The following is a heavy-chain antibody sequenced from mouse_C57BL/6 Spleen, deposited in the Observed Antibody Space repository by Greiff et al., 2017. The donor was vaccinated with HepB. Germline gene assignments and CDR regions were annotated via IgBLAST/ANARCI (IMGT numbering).Heavy chain of an antibody. CDR2: IYPGDGDT. CDR1: GYAFSSSW. J-gene: IGHJ2*01. CDR3: ARHGYFDY. Sequence: QVQLQQSGPELVKPGASVKISCKASGYAFSSSWMNWVKQGPGKGLEWIGRIYPGDGDTNYNGKFKGKATLTADKSSSTAYMQLSSLTSEDSAVYFCARHGYFDYWGQGTTLTVSS. V-gene: IGHV1-82*01.